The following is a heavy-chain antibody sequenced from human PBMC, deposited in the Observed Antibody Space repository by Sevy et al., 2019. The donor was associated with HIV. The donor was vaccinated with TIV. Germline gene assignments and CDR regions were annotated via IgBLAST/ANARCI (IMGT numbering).Heavy chain of an antibody. CDR3: ARDRKAAAGNGNYYYMDV. V-gene: IGHV3-48*02. CDR1: GFTFSSYS. J-gene: IGHJ6*03. D-gene: IGHD6-13*01. CDR2: ISSSSTI. Sequence: GGSLRLSCAASGFTFSSYSMNWVRQAPGKGLEWVSYISSSSTIYYGDSVKGGFTICRDNATKSLYLQMNSLRDEDTAVYYCARDRKAAAGNGNYYYMDVWGKGTTVTVSS.